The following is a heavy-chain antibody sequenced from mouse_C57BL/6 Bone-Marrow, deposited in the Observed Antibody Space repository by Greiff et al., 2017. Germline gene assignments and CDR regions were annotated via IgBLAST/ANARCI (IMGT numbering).Heavy chain of an antibody. CDR2: INPYNGGT. D-gene: IGHD4-1*01. J-gene: IGHJ2*01. CDR3: ARFWDHFDY. V-gene: IGHV1-19*01. Sequence: EVQLQQSGPVLVKPGASVKMSCKASGYTFTDYYMNWVKQSHGKSLEWIGVINPYNGGTSYNQKFKGKATLTVDKSSSTAYMELNSLTSEDSAVYYCARFWDHFDYWGQGTTLTVSS. CDR1: GYTFTDYY.